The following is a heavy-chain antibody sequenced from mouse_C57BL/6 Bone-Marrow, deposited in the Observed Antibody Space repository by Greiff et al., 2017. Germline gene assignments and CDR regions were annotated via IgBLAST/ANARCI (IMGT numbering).Heavy chain of an antibody. D-gene: IGHD2-2*01. Sequence: VQLQQSGAELARPGASVKMSCKASGYTFTSYTMHWVKQRPGQGLEWIGYINPSSGYTKYNQKFKDKATLTADKSSSTAYMQLSSLTSEDSAVYYCARAGVYYGYDEWFAYWGQGTLVTVSA. J-gene: IGHJ3*01. CDR3: ARAGVYYGYDEWFAY. CDR2: INPSSGYT. CDR1: GYTFTSYT. V-gene: IGHV1-4*01.